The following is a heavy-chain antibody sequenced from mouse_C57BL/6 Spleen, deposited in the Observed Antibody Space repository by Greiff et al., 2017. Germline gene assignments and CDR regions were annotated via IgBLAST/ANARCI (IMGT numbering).Heavy chain of an antibody. V-gene: IGHV5-4*01. J-gene: IGHJ3*01. CDR1: GFTFSSYA. D-gene: IGHD2-5*01. CDR3: AREDYSNSNRFAY. CDR2: ISDGGSYT. Sequence: DVKLVESGGGLVKPGGSLKLSCAASGFTFSSYAMSWVRQTPEKRLEWVATISDGGSYTYYPDNVKGRFTISRDNAKNNLYLQMSHLKSEDTAMYYCAREDYSNSNRFAYWGQGTLVTVSA.